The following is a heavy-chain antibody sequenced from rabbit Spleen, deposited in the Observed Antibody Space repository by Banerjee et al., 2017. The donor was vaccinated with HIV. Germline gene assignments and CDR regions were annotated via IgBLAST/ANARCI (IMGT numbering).Heavy chain of an antibody. CDR1: GFSFSSGYD. CDR3: ARDLVAVIGWNFNL. Sequence: QEQLVESGGGLVQPEGSLTLTCTASGFSFSSGYDMCWVRQAPGKGLEWIGYIYSTIGYTYFATWAKGRFTISKPSSTTVTLQMTSLTAADTATYVCARDLVAVIGWNFNLWGQGTLVTVS. V-gene: IGHV1S45*01. J-gene: IGHJ4*01. CDR2: IYSTIGYT. D-gene: IGHD1-1*01.